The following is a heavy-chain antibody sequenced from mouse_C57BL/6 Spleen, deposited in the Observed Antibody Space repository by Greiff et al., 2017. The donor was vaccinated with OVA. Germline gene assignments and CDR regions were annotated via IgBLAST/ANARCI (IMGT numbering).Heavy chain of an antibody. D-gene: IGHD4-1*02. V-gene: IGHV1-26*01. J-gene: IGHJ2*01. CDR3: ARQLGPY. CDR1: GYTFTDYY. CDR2: INPNNGGT. Sequence: EVQLQQSGPELVKPGASVKISCKASGYTFTDYYMNWVKQSHGKSLEWIGDINPNNGGTSYNQKFKGKATLTVDKSSSTAYMELRSLTSEDSAVYYCARQLGPYWGQGTTLTVSS.